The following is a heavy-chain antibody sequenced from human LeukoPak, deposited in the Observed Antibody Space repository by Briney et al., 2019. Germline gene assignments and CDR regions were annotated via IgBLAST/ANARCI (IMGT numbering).Heavy chain of an antibody. J-gene: IGHJ5*02. CDR1: GGTFSSYA. CDR3: ARVPGCSSTSCYGARWFDP. CDR2: IIPIFGTA. Sequence: GASVKVSCKASGGTFSSYAISWVRQAPGQGLEWMGGIIPIFGTANYAQKFQGRVTITADESTSTAYMELSSLRSEDTAVYYCARVPGCSSTSCYGARWFDPWGQGTLVTVSS. V-gene: IGHV1-69*13. D-gene: IGHD2-2*01.